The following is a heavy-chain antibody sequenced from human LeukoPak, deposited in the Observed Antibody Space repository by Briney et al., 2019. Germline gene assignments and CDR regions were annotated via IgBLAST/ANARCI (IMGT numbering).Heavy chain of an antibody. J-gene: IGHJ4*02. CDR1: GYTFTSYA. CDR3: ARVANSSGWYIGY. V-gene: IGHV1-3*01. Sequence: ASVTVSCKASGYTFTSYAMHWVRQAPGQRLEWMGWINAGNGNTKYSQKFQGRVTITRDTSASTAYMELSSLRSEDTAVYYCARVANSSGWYIGYWGQGTLVTVSS. CDR2: INAGNGNT. D-gene: IGHD6-19*01.